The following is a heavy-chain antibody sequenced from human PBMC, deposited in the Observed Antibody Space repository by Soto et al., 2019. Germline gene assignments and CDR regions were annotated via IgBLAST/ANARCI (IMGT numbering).Heavy chain of an antibody. CDR2: IDYSGTT. Sequence: SETLSLTCTVSGGSLSSSSYHWGWIRQPPGKGLGWIGSIDYSGTTFYNASLNSRVTISADTSKTQFSLKLSSVTAADTALYYCARRTNTAGGWFDSWRQGALVTVS. CDR3: ARRTNTAGGWFDS. V-gene: IGHV4-39*01. J-gene: IGHJ5*01. D-gene: IGHD6-13*01. CDR1: GGSLSSSSYH.